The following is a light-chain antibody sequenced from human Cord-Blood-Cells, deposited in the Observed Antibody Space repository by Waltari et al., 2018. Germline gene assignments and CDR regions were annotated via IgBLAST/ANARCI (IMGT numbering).Light chain of an antibody. J-gene: IGLJ2*01. CDR2: YDS. CDR3: QVWDSSSDHPVV. Sequence: SYVLTQPPSVSVAPGKTARITCGGNNIGSKSVHWYQQKPGQAPVLVIYYDSDRPSGIPERFSGSNSGNAATLTISRVEAGDEAYYYCQVWDSSSDHPVVFGGGTKLTVL. V-gene: IGLV3-21*04. CDR1: NIGSKS.